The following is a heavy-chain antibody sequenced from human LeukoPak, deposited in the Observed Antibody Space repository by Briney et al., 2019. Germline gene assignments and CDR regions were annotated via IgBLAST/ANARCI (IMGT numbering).Heavy chain of an antibody. Sequence: GGSLRLSCAASGFTFNTYTMNWVRQAPGKGLEWISCVSNSGSTIYYADSVKGRVTISRDNVKNSLYLQMNSLRVEDTAVYYCARDGAYSASNIWGQGTMVAVSS. CDR1: GFTFNTYT. J-gene: IGHJ3*02. D-gene: IGHD6-13*01. CDR2: VSNSGSTI. CDR3: ARDGAYSASNI. V-gene: IGHV3-48*04.